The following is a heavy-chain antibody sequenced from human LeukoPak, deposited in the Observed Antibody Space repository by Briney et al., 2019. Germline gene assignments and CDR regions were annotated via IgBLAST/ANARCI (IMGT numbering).Heavy chain of an antibody. CDR1: GGSISSYY. J-gene: IGHJ4*02. CDR3: ARFWGQQLAFDY. D-gene: IGHD6-13*01. Sequence: SETLSLTCTVSGGSISSYYWSWIRQPPGKGLEWIGYIYYSGSTNYNPSLKSRVTISVDTSKNQFSLKLSSVTAADTAVYYCARFWGQQLAFDYWGQGTLVTVSS. V-gene: IGHV4-59*08. CDR2: IYYSGST.